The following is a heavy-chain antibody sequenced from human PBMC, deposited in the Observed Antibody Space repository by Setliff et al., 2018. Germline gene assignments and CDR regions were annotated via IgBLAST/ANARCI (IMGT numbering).Heavy chain of an antibody. CDR2: IDWDDDK. V-gene: IGHV2-70*11. D-gene: IGHD6-19*01. CDR1: GFSLSTSGMC. Sequence: SGPTLVNPTQTLTLTCTFSGFSLSTSGMCVSWIRQPPGKALEWLARIDWDDDKYYSTSLKTRLTISKDTSKNQVVLTMTNMDPVDTATYYCARMPFYFSSGWQGGWFDPWGQGTLVTVSS. J-gene: IGHJ5*02. CDR3: ARMPFYFSSGWQGGWFDP.